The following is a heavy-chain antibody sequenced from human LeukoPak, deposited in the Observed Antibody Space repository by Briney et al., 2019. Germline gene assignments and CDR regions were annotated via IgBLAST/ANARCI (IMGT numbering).Heavy chain of an antibody. Sequence: PSETLSLTCAVYGGSFSGYYWSWIRQPPGKGLEWIGEINHSGSTNYNPSLKSRVTISVDTSKNQFSLKLSSVTAADTAVYYCAREKEDTTVRGVIYYMDVWGKGTTVTVSS. CDR2: INHSGST. CDR1: GGSFSGYY. CDR3: AREKEDTTVRGVIYYMDV. J-gene: IGHJ6*03. V-gene: IGHV4-34*01. D-gene: IGHD3-10*01.